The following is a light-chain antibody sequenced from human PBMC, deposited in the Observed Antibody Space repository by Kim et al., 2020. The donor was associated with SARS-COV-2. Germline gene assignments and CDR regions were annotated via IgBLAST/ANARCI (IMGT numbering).Light chain of an antibody. CDR1: RSISRN. J-gene: IGKJ4*01. CDR2: AAS. CDR3: QQSDTSPLT. V-gene: IGKV1-39*01. Sequence: DIQISQSPTSLSASVGDKVTINCRASRSISRNVNWYQQKPGRAPTLLIYAASNLQSGVPSRFSGSGSGTDFTLTISGLQREDFATYYCQQSDTSPLTFGGGTKVEIK.